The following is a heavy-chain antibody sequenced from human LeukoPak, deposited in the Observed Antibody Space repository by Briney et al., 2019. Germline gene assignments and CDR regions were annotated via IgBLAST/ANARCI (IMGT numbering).Heavy chain of an antibody. Sequence: SETLSLTCAVYGGSFSGYYWSWIRQPSGKGLEWIGEINHSGSTNYNPSLKSRVTISVDTSKNQFSLKLSSVTAADTAVYYCARGGRSSNWFDPWGQGTLVTVSS. CDR2: INHSGST. CDR1: GGSFSGYY. J-gene: IGHJ5*02. V-gene: IGHV4-34*01. CDR3: ARGGRSSNWFDP.